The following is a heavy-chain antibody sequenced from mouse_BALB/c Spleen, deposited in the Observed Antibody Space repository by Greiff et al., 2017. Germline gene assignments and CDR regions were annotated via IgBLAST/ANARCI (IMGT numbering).Heavy chain of an antibody. CDR1: GFNIKDTY. J-gene: IGHJ2*01. CDR2: IDPANGNT. V-gene: IGHV14-3*02. CDR3: AALYDLYFDD. Sequence: EVQLQESGAELVKPGASVKLSCTASGFNIKDTYMHWVKQRPEQGLEWIGRIDPANGNTKYDPKFQGKATITADTSSNTAYLQLSSLTSEDTAVYYCAALYDLYFDDWGQGTTLTVSS. D-gene: IGHD2-14*01.